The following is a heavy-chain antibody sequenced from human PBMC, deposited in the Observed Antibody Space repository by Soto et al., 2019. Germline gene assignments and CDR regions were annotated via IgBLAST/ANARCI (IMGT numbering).Heavy chain of an antibody. D-gene: IGHD1-7*01. J-gene: IGHJ5*02. V-gene: IGHV3-23*01. CDR2: IRDSGGRT. CDR1: GFTFSSYA. CDR3: AEGGTGTIDWFDP. Sequence: PGGSLRLSCAASGFTFSSYAMSWVRQAPGKGLEWVSTIRDSGGRTYYADSVKGRFTISRDNSKNTLYLQMNSLRVEDTALYYCAEGGTGTIDWFDPWGQGTLVTVSS.